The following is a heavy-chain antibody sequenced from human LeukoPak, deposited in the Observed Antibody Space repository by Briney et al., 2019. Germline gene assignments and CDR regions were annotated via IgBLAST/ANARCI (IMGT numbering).Heavy chain of an antibody. CDR2: VYYSGST. Sequence: PSETLSLTCTVSGGSIRSYYWSWIRQPPGKGLEWIGYVYYSGSTNYKPSLKSRVTISVDTSKNQFSLKLTSVTAADTAVYYCARDGSGRYYFDYWGQGTLVTVSS. CDR1: GGSIRSYY. CDR3: ARDGSGRYYFDY. J-gene: IGHJ4*02. D-gene: IGHD3-10*01. V-gene: IGHV4-59*01.